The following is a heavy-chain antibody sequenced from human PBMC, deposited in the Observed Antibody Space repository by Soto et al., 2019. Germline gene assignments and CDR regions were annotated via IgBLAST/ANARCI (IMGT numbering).Heavy chain of an antibody. CDR2: ISAYSGNT. J-gene: IGHJ6*02. V-gene: IGHV1-18*04. Sequence: ASVKVSCKASGYTFTSYGISWVRQAPGQGLEWMGWISAYSGNTNYAQKLQGRVTMTTDTSTSTAYMELRSLRSDDTAVYYCARGQKWEENYYYYGMDVWGQGTTVTVSS. CDR1: GYTFTSYG. CDR3: ARGQKWEENYYYYGMDV. D-gene: IGHD1-26*01.